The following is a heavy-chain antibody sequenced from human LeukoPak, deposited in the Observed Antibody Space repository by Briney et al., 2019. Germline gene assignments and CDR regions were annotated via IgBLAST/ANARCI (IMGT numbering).Heavy chain of an antibody. CDR1: GFTFSSYW. D-gene: IGHD1-26*01. CDR3: AKVLRGSGSYLDY. CDR2: IKQDGSEK. J-gene: IGHJ4*02. Sequence: GGSLRPSCAASGFTFSSYWMSWVRQAPGKGLEWVANIKQDGSEKYYVDSVKGRFTISRDNAKNSLYLQMNSLRAEDTAVYYCAKVLRGSGSYLDYWGQGTLVTVSS. V-gene: IGHV3-7*03.